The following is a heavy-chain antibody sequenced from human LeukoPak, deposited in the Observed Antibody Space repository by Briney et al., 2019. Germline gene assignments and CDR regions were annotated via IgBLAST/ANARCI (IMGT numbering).Heavy chain of an antibody. CDR1: GGSISSYY. V-gene: IGHV4-59*01. CDR2: IYYSGST. D-gene: IGHD3-10*01. CDR3: ARADYGSGSRFDP. J-gene: IGHJ5*02. Sequence: PSETLSLTCTVSGGSISSYYWSWIRQPPGKGLEWIGYIYYSGSTNYNPSLKSRVTISVDTSKNQFSLKLSFVTAADTAVYYCARADYGSGSRFDPWGQGTLVTVSS.